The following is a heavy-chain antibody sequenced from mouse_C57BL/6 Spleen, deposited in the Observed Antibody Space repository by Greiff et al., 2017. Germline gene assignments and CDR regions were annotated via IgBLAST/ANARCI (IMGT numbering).Heavy chain of an antibody. Sequence: VQLKESGPELVKPGASVKIPCKASGYTFTDYNMDWVKQSHGKSLEWIGDINPNNGGTIYNQKFKGKATLTVDKSSSTAYMELRSLTSEDTGVHYCAVYYGNYGEWAMDYWGQGTSVTVSS. CDR3: AVYYGNYGEWAMDY. V-gene: IGHV1-18*01. CDR1: GYTFTDYN. D-gene: IGHD2-1*01. J-gene: IGHJ4*01. CDR2: INPNNGGT.